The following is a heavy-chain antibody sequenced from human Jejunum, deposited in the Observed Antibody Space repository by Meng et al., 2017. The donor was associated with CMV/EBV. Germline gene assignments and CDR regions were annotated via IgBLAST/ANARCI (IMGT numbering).Heavy chain of an antibody. CDR2: IRFDGNDK. Sequence: GFIFSTYSMPWVRQTPVKGLEWVAFIRFDGNDKRYVDSVKGRFTISRDNSKDTVYLEMNSLRLEDTAVYYCAKDFYSDFLGEVFDYWGQGTLVTVSS. V-gene: IGHV3-30*02. CDR3: AKDFYSDFLGEVFDY. J-gene: IGHJ4*02. D-gene: IGHD2-15*01. CDR1: GFIFSTYS.